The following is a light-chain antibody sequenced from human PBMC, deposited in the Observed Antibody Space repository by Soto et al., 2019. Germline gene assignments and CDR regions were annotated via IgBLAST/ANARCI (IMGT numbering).Light chain of an antibody. J-gene: IGKJ5*01. CDR3: QQYNNWPCS. CDR1: QGVTTN. CDR2: DVS. Sequence: VFTQYPATLSQCPGERATLSCGAGQGVTTNFAWYQQKSGQSPRLLIYDVSIRATGVPARFSGTGSETDFTLTFSGLQSEDSAVYFCQQYNNWPCSFGQGTRLEIK. V-gene: IGKV3-15*01.